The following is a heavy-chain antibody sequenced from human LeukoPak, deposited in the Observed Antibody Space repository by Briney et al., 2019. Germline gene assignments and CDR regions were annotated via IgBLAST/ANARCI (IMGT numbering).Heavy chain of an antibody. D-gene: IGHD3-16*01. J-gene: IGHJ4*02. CDR1: GGSFSGYY. V-gene: IGHV4-34*01. CDR3: AKPGGL. Sequence: SETLSLTCAVYGGSFSGYYWSWIRQPPGKGLEWIGEINHSGSTNYNPSLKSRVTISVDTSKNQFSLKLSSVTAADTAVYYCAKPGGLWGQGTLVTVSS. CDR2: INHSGST.